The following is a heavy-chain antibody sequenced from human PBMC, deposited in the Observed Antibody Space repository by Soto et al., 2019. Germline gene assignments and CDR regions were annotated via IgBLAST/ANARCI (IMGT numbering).Heavy chain of an antibody. Sequence: EVQLVETGGGLIQPGGSLRLSCAASGFSISSNYMTWVRQASGKGLEWVSLLYSGGTSYYADSVKGRFTISRDNSKNTLCLQMNRLKTEDTAVYYCARGQQVSTIRGVQGFDYWGQGTLVTVSS. D-gene: IGHD3-10*01. CDR3: ARGQQVSTIRGVQGFDY. CDR2: LYSGGTS. V-gene: IGHV3-53*02. CDR1: GFSISSNY. J-gene: IGHJ4*02.